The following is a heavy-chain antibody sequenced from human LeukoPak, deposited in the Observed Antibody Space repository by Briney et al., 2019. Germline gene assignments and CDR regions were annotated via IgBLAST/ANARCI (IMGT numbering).Heavy chain of an antibody. CDR3: AAELKVYYDSSGYTN. J-gene: IGHJ4*02. Sequence: GTSVKVSCKASGFTFTSSAMQWVRQARGQRLEWIGWIVVGSGNTNYAQKFQERVTITRDMSTSTAYMELSGLRSEDTAVYYCAAELKVYYDSSGYTNWGQGTLVTVSS. CDR2: IVVGSGNT. CDR1: GFTFTSSA. V-gene: IGHV1-58*02. D-gene: IGHD3-22*01.